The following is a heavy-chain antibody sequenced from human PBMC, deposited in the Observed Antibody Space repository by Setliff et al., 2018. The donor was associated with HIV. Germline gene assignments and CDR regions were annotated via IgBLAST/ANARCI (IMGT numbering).Heavy chain of an antibody. CDR1: GFTFSSYW. J-gene: IGHJ4*02. D-gene: IGHD2-2*01. CDR2: INSDGSDT. Sequence: GGSLRLSCAASGFTFSSYWMHWVRQAPGKGLVWVSRINSDGSDTRYADSVKGRFTISRDNAKNTLNLQMNSLRAEGTAVYYCAREQQIGSSTSCYDYWGQGTLVTVSS. V-gene: IGHV3-74*01. CDR3: AREQQIGSSTSCYDY.